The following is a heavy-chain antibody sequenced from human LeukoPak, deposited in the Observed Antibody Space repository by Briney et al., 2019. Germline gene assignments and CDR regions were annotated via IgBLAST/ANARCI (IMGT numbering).Heavy chain of an antibody. J-gene: IGHJ4*02. V-gene: IGHV3-7*01. D-gene: IGHD1-26*01. Sequence: PGGSLRLSCADSGFTFSSYWMSWVSQAPGKGLEWVANIKQDGSEKYYADSVKGRFTISRDNAKNSLYLQMNSLRAEDTAVYYCARDRKTYSGSYYGILDYWGQGTLVTVSS. CDR2: IKQDGSEK. CDR1: GFTFSSYW. CDR3: ARDRKTYSGSYYGILDY.